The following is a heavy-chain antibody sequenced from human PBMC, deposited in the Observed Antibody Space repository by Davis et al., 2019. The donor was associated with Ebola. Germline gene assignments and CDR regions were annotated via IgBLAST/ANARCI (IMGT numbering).Heavy chain of an antibody. D-gene: IGHD5/OR15-5a*01. Sequence: PGGSLRLSCAASGFTFSSYSMNWARQVPGKGLEWVSYISRSSSTIYYADSVKGRFTISRDNAKNSLYLQMNSLRAEDTAVYYCARDRDLRRVSYYYYMDVWGKGTTVTVSS. V-gene: IGHV3-48*04. CDR1: GFTFSSYS. CDR2: ISRSSSTI. J-gene: IGHJ6*03. CDR3: ARDRDLRRVSYYYYMDV.